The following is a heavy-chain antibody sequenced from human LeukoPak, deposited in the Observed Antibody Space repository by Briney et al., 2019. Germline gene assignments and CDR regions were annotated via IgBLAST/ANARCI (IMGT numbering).Heavy chain of an antibody. Sequence: GGSLRLSCAASGFTFSSYWMHWVRHAPGKGLVWVSRINSDGSSTSYADSVKGRFTISRDNAKNTLYLQMNSLRAEDTAVYYCASGRIAVAGTPFDYWGQGTLVTVSS. CDR1: GFTFSSYW. D-gene: IGHD6-19*01. CDR3: ASGRIAVAGTPFDY. J-gene: IGHJ4*02. V-gene: IGHV3-74*01. CDR2: INSDGSST.